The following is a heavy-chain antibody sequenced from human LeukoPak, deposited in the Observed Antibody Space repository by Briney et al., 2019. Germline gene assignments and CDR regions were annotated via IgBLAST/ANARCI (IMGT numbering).Heavy chain of an antibody. CDR2: ISWNSGSI. D-gene: IGHD3-22*01. J-gene: IGHJ4*02. CDR1: GFTFDDYA. V-gene: IGHV3-9*03. CDR3: AKGTYYYDSRFDY. Sequence: PGGSLRLSCAASGFTFDDYAMHWVRRAPGKGLEWVSGISWNSGSIGYADSVKGRFTISRDNAKNSLYLQMNSLRAEDMALYYCAKGTYYYDSRFDYWGQGTLVTVSS.